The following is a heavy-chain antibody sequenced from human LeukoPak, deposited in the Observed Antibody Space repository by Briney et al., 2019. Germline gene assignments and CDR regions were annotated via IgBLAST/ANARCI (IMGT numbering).Heavy chain of an antibody. D-gene: IGHD7-27*01. CDR1: GFTFRSYG. CDR3: AKGTGDRGGFDY. Sequence: GGSPRLSCAASGFTFRSYGMSWVRQAPGKGLEWVSGISGSGAGTYYADSVKGRFTISRDNSKNTLYLQMKSLRDEDTAIYYCAKGTGDRGGFDYWGQGSLVTVS. V-gene: IGHV3-23*01. CDR2: ISGSGAGT. J-gene: IGHJ4*02.